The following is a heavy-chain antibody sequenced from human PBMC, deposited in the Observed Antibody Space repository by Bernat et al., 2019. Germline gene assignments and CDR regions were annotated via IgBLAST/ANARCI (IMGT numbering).Heavy chain of an antibody. CDR1: GGSMSSYY. CDR3: ARDRSDTGGDVFEI. CDR2: IYYTGST. D-gene: IGHD2-21*01. Sequence: QVQLQESGPGLVKPSETLSLTCTVSGGSMSSYYWSWLRQPPGKGLEWIGFIYYTGSTNYTPSLKSRVTISLDRSKNQFALKLSSVHAADTAVHDCARDRSDTGGDVFEIWGQGTMVTVSS. V-gene: IGHV4-59*01. J-gene: IGHJ3*02.